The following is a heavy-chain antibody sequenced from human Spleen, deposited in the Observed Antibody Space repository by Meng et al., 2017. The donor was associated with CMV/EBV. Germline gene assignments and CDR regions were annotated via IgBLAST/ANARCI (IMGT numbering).Heavy chain of an antibody. CDR1: GFSFSSFA. J-gene: IGHJ3*02. CDR2: ISDSGYST. D-gene: IGHD2-2*01. Sequence: GSLRLSCAASGFSFSSFAMSWVRQAPGKGLEWVSGISDSGYSTYYPDSVKGRFTISRDNSKNTVYLQMNSLRAEDTAVYYCAKPHCSSTSCPTGDAFDIWGQGTMVTVSS. CDR3: AKPHCSSTSCPTGDAFDI. V-gene: IGHV3-23*01.